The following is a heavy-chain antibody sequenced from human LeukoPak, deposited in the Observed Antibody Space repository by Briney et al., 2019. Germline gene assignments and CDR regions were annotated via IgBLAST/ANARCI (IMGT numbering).Heavy chain of an antibody. D-gene: IGHD3-22*01. Sequence: NASQTLSLTCSVSGGSISSGHYYWNWLRQPHGKGLEWIGRVYSSGSTNYNPSLRSRVTISVDTSRNQFSPKLSSVTAADTAVYYCARGVDSSGYQHKGFDPWGQGTLVIVSS. J-gene: IGHJ5*02. CDR2: VYSSGST. CDR3: ARGVDSSGYQHKGFDP. V-gene: IGHV4-61*02. CDR1: GGSISSGHYY.